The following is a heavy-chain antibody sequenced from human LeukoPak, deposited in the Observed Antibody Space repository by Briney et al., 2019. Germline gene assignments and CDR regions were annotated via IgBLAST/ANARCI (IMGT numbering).Heavy chain of an antibody. J-gene: IGHJ4*02. V-gene: IGHV4-61*02. Sequence: SQTLSLTCTVSGGSISSGSYYWSWIRQPAGKGLEWIGRIYTSGSTNYNPSLKSRVTISVDTSKNQFSLTLSSVTAADTAVYYCARSGEQQLAFDYWGQGTLVTVSS. CDR2: IYTSGST. CDR3: ARSGEQQLAFDY. D-gene: IGHD6-13*01. CDR1: GGSISSGSYY.